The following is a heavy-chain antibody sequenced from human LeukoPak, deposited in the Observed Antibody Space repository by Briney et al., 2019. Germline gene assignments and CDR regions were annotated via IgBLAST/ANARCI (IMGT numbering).Heavy chain of an antibody. CDR3: ARDNTVTTYYYYYYMDV. CDR2: IYHSGST. CDR1: GYSISSGYY. D-gene: IGHD4-17*01. Sequence: PSETLSLTCTVSGYSISSGYYWGWIRQPPGKGLEWIGSIYHSGSTYYNPALKSRVTISVDTSKNQFSLKLSSVTAADTAVYYCARDNTVTTYYYYYYMDVWGKGTTVTVSS. J-gene: IGHJ6*03. V-gene: IGHV4-38-2*02.